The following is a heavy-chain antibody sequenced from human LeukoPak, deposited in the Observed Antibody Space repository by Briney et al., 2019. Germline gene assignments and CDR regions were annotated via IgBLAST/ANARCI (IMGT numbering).Heavy chain of an antibody. J-gene: IGHJ4*02. V-gene: IGHV1-69*05. Sequence: SVKVPCKASGGTFSSYAISWVRQAPGQGLEWMGGIIPIFGTANYAQKFQGRVTITTDESTSTAYMELSSLRSEDTAVYYCATGSGMSYYYDSSGYSFDYWGQGTLVTVSS. CDR2: IIPIFGTA. D-gene: IGHD3-22*01. CDR3: ATGSGMSYYYDSSGYSFDY. CDR1: GGTFSSYA.